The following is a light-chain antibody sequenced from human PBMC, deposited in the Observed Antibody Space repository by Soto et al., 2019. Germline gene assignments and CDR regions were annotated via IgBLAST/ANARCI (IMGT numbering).Light chain of an antibody. J-gene: IGKJ2*02. CDR2: GAS. Sequence: ETVMRQSPATLSVSPGGRATLSCRASHSVSSNLAWYQQKPGQAPRLLISGASTRATDIPARFSGSGSGTEFTLTISSLQSEDFAVYYCHQYNNWPSTFGQGTKLEIK. V-gene: IGKV3-15*01. CDR3: HQYNNWPST. CDR1: HSVSSN.